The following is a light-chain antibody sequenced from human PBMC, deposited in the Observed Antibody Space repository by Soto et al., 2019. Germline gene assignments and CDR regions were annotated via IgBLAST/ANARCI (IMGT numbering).Light chain of an antibody. CDR3: QQYGSSPTT. Sequence: EIVLTQSPGTLSLSPGERATLSCRASQIISSNLAWYQQKPGQAPRLLIYGASSRATGIPDRFSGSGSGTDFTLTISRLEPEDFAVYYCQQYGSSPTTFGHGTKVDIK. CDR1: QIISSN. J-gene: IGKJ1*01. CDR2: GAS. V-gene: IGKV3-20*01.